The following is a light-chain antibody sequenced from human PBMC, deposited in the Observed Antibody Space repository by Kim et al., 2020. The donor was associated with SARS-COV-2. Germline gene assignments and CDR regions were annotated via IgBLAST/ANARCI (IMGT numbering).Light chain of an antibody. CDR2: GAS. J-gene: IGKJ5*01. CDR3: QQDHYWRA. Sequence: SVSPGERATLSCRASQSISTDLAWYQQKPGQAPRVLIYGASTRATGIPARFSGSGSGTEFTLTSSSLQSEDFAVYYCQQDHYWRAFGRGTRLEIK. CDR1: QSISTD. V-gene: IGKV3-15*01.